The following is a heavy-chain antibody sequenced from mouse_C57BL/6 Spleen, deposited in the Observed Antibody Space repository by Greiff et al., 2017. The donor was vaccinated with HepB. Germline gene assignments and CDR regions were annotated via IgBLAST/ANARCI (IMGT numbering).Heavy chain of an antibody. J-gene: IGHJ4*01. CDR3: ARRDYYAMDD. V-gene: IGHV1-55*01. CDR1: GYTFTSYW. Sequence: VQLQQSGAELVKPGASVKMSCKASGYTFTSYWITWVKQRPGQGLEWIGDIYPGSGSTNYNEKFKSKATLTVDTSSSTAYMQLSSLTSEDSAVYACARRDYYAMDDWGKGTSVTVSS. CDR2: IYPGSGST.